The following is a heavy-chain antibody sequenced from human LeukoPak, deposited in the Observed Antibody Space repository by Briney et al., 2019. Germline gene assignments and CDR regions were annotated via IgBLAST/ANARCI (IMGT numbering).Heavy chain of an antibody. V-gene: IGHV1-2*02. CDR2: INPNSGGT. Sequence: ASVKVSCKASGYTFTGYYMHWVRQAPGQGLEWMGWINPNSGGTNYAQKFQGRVTMTRDTSISTAYMELSRLRSDDTAVYYCARESNGYYDFWRPYYYYYYMDVWGKGTTVTVSS. D-gene: IGHD3-3*01. CDR1: GYTFTGYY. CDR3: ARESNGYYDFWRPYYYYYYMDV. J-gene: IGHJ6*03.